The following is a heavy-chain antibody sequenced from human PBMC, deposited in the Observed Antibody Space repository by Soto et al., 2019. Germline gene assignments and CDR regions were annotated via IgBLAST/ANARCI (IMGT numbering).Heavy chain of an antibody. CDR2: ISGSVGST. CDR1: GFTFSSYA. J-gene: IGHJ3*02. CDR3: AKGRTILGAFDI. Sequence: PGGSLRLSCAASGFTFSSYAMSWVRQAPGKGLEWVSAISGSVGSTYYADSVKGRFTISRDNSKNTLYLQMNSLRAEDTAVYYCAKGRTILGAFDIWGQGTMVTVSS. D-gene: IGHD3-3*01. V-gene: IGHV3-23*01.